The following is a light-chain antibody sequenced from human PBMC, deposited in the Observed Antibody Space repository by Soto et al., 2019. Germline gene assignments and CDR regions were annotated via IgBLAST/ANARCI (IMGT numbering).Light chain of an antibody. V-gene: IGKV1-39*01. CDR2: AAS. CDR3: QQSYSTPYT. CDR1: QSISSY. J-gene: IGKJ2*01. Sequence: DIQVTQSPSSLSASVGDRVTITCRASQSISSYLNWYQQKPGKAPKLLIYAASSLQSGVPSRFSGSGSGTDFTLAISSLQPEDFTTYYCQQSYSTPYTFGRGTKVDSK.